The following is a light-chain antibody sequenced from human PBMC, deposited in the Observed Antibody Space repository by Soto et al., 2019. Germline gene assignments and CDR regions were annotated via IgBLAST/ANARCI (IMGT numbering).Light chain of an antibody. CDR2: SAS. CDR1: QGINSY. J-gene: IGKJ4*01. CDR3: QQIVITPFS. Sequence: DIQMTQSPSSLSASVGDRITITCRARQGINSYVNWYLQKPGKAPDLLIYSASSLQSGVPSRCSGRGSGTNFTLTISSLQPEDVATYYCQQIVITPFSFGGGTKVEIK. V-gene: IGKV1-39*01.